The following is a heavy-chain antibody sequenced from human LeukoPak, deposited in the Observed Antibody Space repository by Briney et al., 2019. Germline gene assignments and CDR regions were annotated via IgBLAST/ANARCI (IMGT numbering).Heavy chain of an antibody. V-gene: IGHV1-69*01. D-gene: IGHD1-26*01. CDR2: IIPIFGTA. J-gene: IGHJ5*02. CDR1: GGTFSSYA. Sequence: ASVKVSCKASGGTFSSYAISWVRQAPGQGLEWMGGIIPIFGTANYAQKFQGRVTITADESTSTAYMELSSLRSEDTAVYYCARTEEWELQNFDPWGQGTLVTVSS. CDR3: ARTEEWELQNFDP.